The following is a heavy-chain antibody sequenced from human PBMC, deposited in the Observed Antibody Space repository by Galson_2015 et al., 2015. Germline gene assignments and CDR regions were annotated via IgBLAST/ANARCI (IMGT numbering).Heavy chain of an antibody. J-gene: IGHJ4*02. CDR1: GGTFNRFG. V-gene: IGHV1-69*13. Sequence: SVKVSCKASGGTFNRFGFSWVRQAPGQGLEWVGGIIPIFGTTNYAQKFQGRVTVTADESTSTVYMELSSLRSEDTAVYYCARAKGSSGWLDFDYWGQGTLVTVSS. CDR2: IIPIFGTT. D-gene: IGHD6-19*01. CDR3: ARAKGSSGWLDFDY.